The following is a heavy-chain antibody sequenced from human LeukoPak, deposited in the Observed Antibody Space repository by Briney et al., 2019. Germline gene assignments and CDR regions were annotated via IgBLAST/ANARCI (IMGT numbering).Heavy chain of an antibody. Sequence: PGGSLRLSCAASGFTFSRFEMKAVRQAPGKGLEWVSCITYSGSSIYYADSVQGRFTTFRDNAKNSLSLQMNSLRAGDTAVYYCARSRPRYGGSYAYCWGQGTLVTVSS. CDR2: ITYSGSSI. D-gene: IGHD1-26*01. J-gene: IGHJ4*02. V-gene: IGHV3-48*03. CDR3: ARSRPRYGGSYAYC. CDR1: GFTFSRFE.